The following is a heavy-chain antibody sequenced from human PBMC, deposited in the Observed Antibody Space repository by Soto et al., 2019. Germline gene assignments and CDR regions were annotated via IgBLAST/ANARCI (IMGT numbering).Heavy chain of an antibody. CDR2: INHSGST. D-gene: IGHD2-2*01. J-gene: IGHJ6*03. CDR3: ARRCSSTSCYPFLTVEYYYYYMDV. V-gene: IGHV4-34*01. Sequence: SETLSLTCAVYGGSFSGYYWSWIRQPPGKGLEWIGEINHSGSTNYNPSLKSRVTISVDTSKNQFSLKLSSVTAADTAVYYCARRCSSTSCYPFLTVEYYYYYMDVWGKGTTVTV. CDR1: GGSFSGYY.